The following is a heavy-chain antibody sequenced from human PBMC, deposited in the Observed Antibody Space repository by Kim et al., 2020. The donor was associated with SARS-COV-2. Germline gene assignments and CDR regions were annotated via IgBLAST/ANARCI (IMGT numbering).Heavy chain of an antibody. CDR2: IYPGDSDT. CDR3: ARQVGSGILTGYAETAQAIDL. Sequence: GESLKISCKGSGYSFSSYWIAWVRHMPGKGLEWMGIIYPGDSDTRYSPSFQGQVTISADKSISTAFLQWNTLKASDSAMYYCARQVGSGILTGYAETAQAIDLWGQGAMVSVSS. CDR1: GYSFSSYW. V-gene: IGHV5-51*01. J-gene: IGHJ3*01. D-gene: IGHD3-9*01.